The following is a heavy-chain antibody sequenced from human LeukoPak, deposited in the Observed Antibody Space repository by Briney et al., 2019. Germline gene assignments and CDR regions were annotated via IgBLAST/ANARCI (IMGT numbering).Heavy chain of an antibody. D-gene: IGHD7-27*01. CDR2: IYHSGTT. J-gene: IGHJ4*02. Sequence: SETLSLTCTVSGGSVSSGSSYWSWIRQPPGQGLEGIGYIYHSGTTNYNPYLKSRVTISADTSKNQFSLKLSSVTAADTAVYYCARSPLGYFDDWGQGTLVTVSS. CDR1: GGSVSSGSSY. CDR3: ARSPLGYFDD. V-gene: IGHV4-61*01.